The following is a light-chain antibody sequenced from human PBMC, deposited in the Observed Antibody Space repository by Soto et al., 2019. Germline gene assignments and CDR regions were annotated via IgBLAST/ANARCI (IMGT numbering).Light chain of an antibody. J-gene: IGKJ1*01. Sequence: DIRMTQSPSSLSASVGDRVTITCRASQSISGWLAWYQQKPGKAPRLLIYHASNLQSGVPSRFSGSGSATEFTLTISGLQPYDFATYYYQQYDSYSLTFGQGTKVEIK. V-gene: IGKV1-5*01. CDR3: QQYDSYSLT. CDR1: QSISGW. CDR2: HAS.